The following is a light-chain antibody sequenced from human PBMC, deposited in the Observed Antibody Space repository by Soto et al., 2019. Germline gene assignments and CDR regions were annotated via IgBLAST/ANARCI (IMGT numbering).Light chain of an antibody. CDR3: QKYDIAPWT. J-gene: IGKJ1*01. CDR2: AAS. V-gene: IGKV1-27*01. Sequence: DIQMTQSPSSLSASVGDRVTITCRASQGIRNSLAWYQQKPGKVPKLLIYAASTLQSGVPSRFSGSGSGTDFTLTISSLQPEDVATYYCQKYDIAPWTFGQGTKVEIK. CDR1: QGIRNS.